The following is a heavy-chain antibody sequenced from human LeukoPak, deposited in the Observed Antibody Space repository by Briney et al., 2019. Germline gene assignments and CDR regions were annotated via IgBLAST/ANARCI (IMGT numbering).Heavy chain of an antibody. CDR2: ISGSGGST. J-gene: IGHJ3*02. D-gene: IGHD3-10*01. CDR3: AILLWFGELYPDAFDI. CDR1: GLTFSSYA. V-gene: IGHV3-23*01. Sequence: GGSLRLSCAASGLTFSSYAMSWVRQAPGKGLEWVSAISGSGGSTYYADSVKGRFTISRDNSKNTLYLQMNSLRAEDTAVYYCAILLWFGELYPDAFDIWGQGTMVTVSS.